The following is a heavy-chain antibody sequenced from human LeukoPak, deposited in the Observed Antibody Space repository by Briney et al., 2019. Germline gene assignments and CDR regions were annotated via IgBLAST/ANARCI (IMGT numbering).Heavy chain of an antibody. CDR2: SHYSGNT. D-gene: IGHD6-13*01. CDR1: GGSISSYY. J-gene: IGHJ3*02. CDR3: ARGASGIAAGEDAFDI. Sequence: SETLSLTCTVSGGSISSYYWSWIRQPPGKELEWIGYSHYSGNTNYNPSLKSRVTISVDTSKNQLSLTLSSVTAADTAVYYCARGASGIAAGEDAFDIWGQGTMVTVSS. V-gene: IGHV4-59*01.